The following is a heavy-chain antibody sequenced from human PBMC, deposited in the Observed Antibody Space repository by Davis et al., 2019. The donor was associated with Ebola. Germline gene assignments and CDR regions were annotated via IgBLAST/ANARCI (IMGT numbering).Heavy chain of an antibody. CDR1: GFTFSAYS. J-gene: IGHJ4*02. Sequence: GESLKISCSASGFTFSAYSMNWVRQAPGKGLEWISYNSRENDNIWYADSVKGRFTISRDNARNSLYLDMNTLRDDDTAVYFCVRDVDWAFDYWGQGTVVTVSS. CDR3: VRDVDWAFDY. CDR2: NSRENDNI. D-gene: IGHD3-9*01. V-gene: IGHV3-48*02.